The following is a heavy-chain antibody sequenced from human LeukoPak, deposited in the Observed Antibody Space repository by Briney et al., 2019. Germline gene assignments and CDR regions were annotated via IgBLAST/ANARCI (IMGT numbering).Heavy chain of an antibody. V-gene: IGHV1-18*01. CDR1: GYTFHSYG. Sequence: ASVKASCKASGYTFHSYGISWVRQAPGQGLEWMGWISAYNGNRNYAQKFEDRVTMTTDTSTSTAYMELRSLRSDDTAVYYCARDLPSASGGGRGFDPWGQGTLVTVSS. D-gene: IGHD2-15*01. CDR3: ARDLPSASGGGRGFDP. CDR2: ISAYNGNR. J-gene: IGHJ5*02.